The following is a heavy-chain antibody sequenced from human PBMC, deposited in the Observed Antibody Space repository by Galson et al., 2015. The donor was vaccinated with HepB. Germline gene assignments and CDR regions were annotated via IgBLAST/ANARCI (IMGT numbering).Heavy chain of an antibody. D-gene: IGHD6-19*01. CDR3: AKDVVAVAGITEPYYYYYMDV. J-gene: IGHJ6*03. Sequence: SLRLSCATSGFTFSSYAMSWVRQAPGKGLEWVSAISGSGGSTYYADSVKGRFTISRDNSKNTLYLQMNSLRAEDTAVYYCAKDVVAVAGITEPYYYYYMDVCGKGTTVTVSS. CDR2: ISGSGGST. V-gene: IGHV3-23*01. CDR1: GFTFSSYA.